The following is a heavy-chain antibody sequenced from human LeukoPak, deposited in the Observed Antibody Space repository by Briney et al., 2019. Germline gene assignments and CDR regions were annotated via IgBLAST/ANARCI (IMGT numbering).Heavy chain of an antibody. Sequence: SETLSLTCTVYGGSFSGYYWSWIRQPPGKGLEWIGEINHSGSTNYNPPLKSRVTISVDTSKNQFSLKLSSVTAADTAVYYCARLEYRGGLRLDYWGQGTLVTVSS. CDR1: GGSFSGYY. J-gene: IGHJ4*02. CDR3: ARLEYRGGLRLDY. CDR2: INHSGST. V-gene: IGHV4-34*01. D-gene: IGHD3-10*01.